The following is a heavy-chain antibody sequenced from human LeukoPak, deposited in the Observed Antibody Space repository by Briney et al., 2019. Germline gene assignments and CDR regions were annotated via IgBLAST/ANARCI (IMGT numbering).Heavy chain of an antibody. V-gene: IGHV3-48*01. J-gene: IGHJ4*02. Sequence: GGSLRLSCAASGLTFSSYSMNWVRQAPGKELEWASYISSSSSTIYYADSVKGRFTISRDNAKNSLYLQMNSLRAEDTAVYYCARDGEGYSYGYDYWGQGTLVTVSS. CDR1: GLTFSSYS. CDR2: ISSSSSTI. D-gene: IGHD5-18*01. CDR3: ARDGEGYSYGYDY.